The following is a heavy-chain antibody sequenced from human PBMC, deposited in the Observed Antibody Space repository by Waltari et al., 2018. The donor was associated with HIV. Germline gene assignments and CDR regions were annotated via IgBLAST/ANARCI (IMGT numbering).Heavy chain of an antibody. D-gene: IGHD3-9*01. CDR2: TYRRVGGHL. CDR1: GDSLSSNTAA. J-gene: IGHJ4*02. CDR3: ARDSFGFDF. V-gene: IGHV6-1*02. Sequence: QVQLEQSGPGLVKPSQTLSVSCGISGDSLSSNTAAWNWIRMSPSKGLEWLGRTYRRVGGHLAQAVPLQGRMRIEADTSHNRFTLHLNSVTAEDTAIYFCARDSFGFDFWGQGTLVTVS.